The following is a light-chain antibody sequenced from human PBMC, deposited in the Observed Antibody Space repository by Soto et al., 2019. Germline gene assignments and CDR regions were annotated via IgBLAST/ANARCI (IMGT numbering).Light chain of an antibody. V-gene: IGLV4-60*02. CDR2: LEGRGSY. CDR1: SGHSSYI. J-gene: IGLJ2*01. CDR3: GIGDSNAHVV. Sequence: QSVLTQSSSASASLGSSVTLTCTLSSGHSSYINAWHQQQPGKAPRYLMKLEGRGSYNKGSGVPDRFSGPSSGADRYLTISALEFEDEADSYCGIGDSNAHVVFGGGTKLAV.